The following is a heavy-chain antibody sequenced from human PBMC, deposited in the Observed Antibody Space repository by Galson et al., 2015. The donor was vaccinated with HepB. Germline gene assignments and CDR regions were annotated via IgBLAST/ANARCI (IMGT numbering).Heavy chain of an antibody. J-gene: IGHJ4*02. CDR3: AIARSHSFDY. Sequence: SLRLSCAASGFTFSSDWMSWVRQAPGKGLEWVANIKEDGSDKYYVDSVKGRFTISRDNTKNSLYLQMNFLRAEDTAVYYCAIARSHSFDYWGQGTLVTVSS. V-gene: IGHV3-7*03. CDR2: IKEDGSDK. CDR1: GFTFSSDW. D-gene: IGHD6-13*01.